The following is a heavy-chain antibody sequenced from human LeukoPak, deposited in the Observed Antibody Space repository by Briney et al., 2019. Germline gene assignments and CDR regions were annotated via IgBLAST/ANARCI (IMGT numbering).Heavy chain of an antibody. CDR2: INHSGST. CDR3: ARGPYCSGGSCYWDY. CDR1: GGSFSGYY. J-gene: IGHJ4*02. D-gene: IGHD2-15*01. Sequence: SGTLSLTCAVYGGSFSGYYWSWIRQPPGKGLEWIGEINHSGSTNYNPSLKSRVTISVGTSKNQFSLKLSSVTAADTAVYYCARGPYCSGGSCYWDYWGQGTLVTVSS. V-gene: IGHV4-34*01.